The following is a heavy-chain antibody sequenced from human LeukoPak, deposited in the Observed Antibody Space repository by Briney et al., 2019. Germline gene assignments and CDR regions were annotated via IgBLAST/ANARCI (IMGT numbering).Heavy chain of an antibody. CDR2: INPNSGGT. CDR3: ARDWGYHGSGSYPHNWFDP. V-gene: IGHV1-2*02. Sequence: GASVKVSCKASGYTFTGYYMHWVRQAPGQGLEWMGWINPNSGGTNYAQKFQGRVTMTRDTSISTAYMELSRLRSDDTAVYYCARDWGYHGSGSYPHNWFDPWGQGTLVTVSS. J-gene: IGHJ5*02. CDR1: GYTFTGYY. D-gene: IGHD3-10*01.